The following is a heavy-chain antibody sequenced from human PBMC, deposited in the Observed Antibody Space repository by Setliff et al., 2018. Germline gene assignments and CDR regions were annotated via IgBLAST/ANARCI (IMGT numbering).Heavy chain of an antibody. J-gene: IGHJ3*02. CDR3: ARDPHVLRYFDWLSPPTAFDI. Sequence: PSETLSLTCTVSGLSINNRNYYWSWIRQPPGKGLEWIGYIYYSGSTYYNPSLKSRVTISVDTSKNQFSLKLSSVTAADTAVYYCARDPHVLRYFDWLSPPTAFDIWGQGTMVTVSS. CDR1: GLSINNRNYY. D-gene: IGHD3-9*01. CDR2: IYYSGST. V-gene: IGHV4-39*07.